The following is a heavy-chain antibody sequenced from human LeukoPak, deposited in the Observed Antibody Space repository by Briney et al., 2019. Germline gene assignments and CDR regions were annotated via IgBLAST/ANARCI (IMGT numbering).Heavy chain of an antibody. CDR1: GFTFNNYW. Sequence: GGSLRLSCAASGFTFNNYWMSWVRQTPGKGLEWVANIKPDVSEIYYVDSVKGRFTISRDNSKNSLYLQLTSLRAEDTALYYCARDRGRNSFDNWGQGTLVSVSS. V-gene: IGHV3-7*01. D-gene: IGHD1-14*01. J-gene: IGHJ4*02. CDR2: IKPDVSEI. CDR3: ARDRGRNSFDN.